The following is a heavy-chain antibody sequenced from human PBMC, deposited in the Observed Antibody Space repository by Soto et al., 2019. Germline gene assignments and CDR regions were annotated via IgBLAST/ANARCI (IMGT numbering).Heavy chain of an antibody. D-gene: IGHD3-10*01. Sequence: EVQLLESGGGLVQPGGSLRLSCAASGFTFSSYAMSWVRQAPGKGLEWVSAISGSGGSTYYADSVKGRFTISRDNSKNTLYLQMNSLRAEDTAVYYCAKNFPGTLGYYGSGSYYWGQGTLVTVSS. CDR1: GFTFSSYA. J-gene: IGHJ4*02. CDR3: AKNFPGTLGYYGSGSYY. V-gene: IGHV3-23*01. CDR2: ISGSGGST.